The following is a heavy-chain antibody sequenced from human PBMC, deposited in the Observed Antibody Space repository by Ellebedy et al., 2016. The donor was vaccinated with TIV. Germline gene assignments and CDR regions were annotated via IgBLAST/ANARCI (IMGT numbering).Heavy chain of an antibody. CDR3: ARGDNYYYDSSGYYYSY. J-gene: IGHJ4*02. D-gene: IGHD3-22*01. CDR2: INPTSGSS. Sequence: ASVKVSCKASGYTFTSYFLYWVRQAPGQGLEWMGIINPTSGSSNYAQKFQGRVTVTRDTSTSTVYMDLSSLRSEDTAVYYCARGDNYYYDSSGYYYSYWGQGTLVTVSS. V-gene: IGHV1-46*01. CDR1: GYTFTSYF.